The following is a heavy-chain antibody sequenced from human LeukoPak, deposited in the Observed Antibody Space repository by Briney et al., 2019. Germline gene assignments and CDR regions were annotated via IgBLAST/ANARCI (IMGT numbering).Heavy chain of an antibody. CDR3: ARDSGPVVVTATHVGY. V-gene: IGHV3-7*01. D-gene: IGHD2-21*02. Sequence: PGGSLRLSCAASGFTFSSHWMTWVRQAPGKGLEWVANIKQDGSEKNYVDSVKGRFTISRDNAKSSLYLQMKSLRAEDTAVYYCARDSGPVVVTATHVGYWGQGTLVTVSS. CDR1: GFTFSSHW. J-gene: IGHJ4*02. CDR2: IKQDGSEK.